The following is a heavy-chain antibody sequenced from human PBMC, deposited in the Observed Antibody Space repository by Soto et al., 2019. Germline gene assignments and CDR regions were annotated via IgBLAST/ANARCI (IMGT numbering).Heavy chain of an antibody. V-gene: IGHV4-31*03. CDR3: ARTDYDFWSGYSDAPNAFDI. CDR2: IYYSGST. Sequence: SETLSLTCTVSGGSISSGGYYWSWIRQHPGKGLEWIGYIYYSGSTYYNPSLKSRVTISVDTSKDQFSLKLSSVTAADTAVYYCARTDYDFWSGYSDAPNAFDIWGQGTMVTVS. CDR1: GGSISSGGYY. J-gene: IGHJ3*02. D-gene: IGHD3-3*01.